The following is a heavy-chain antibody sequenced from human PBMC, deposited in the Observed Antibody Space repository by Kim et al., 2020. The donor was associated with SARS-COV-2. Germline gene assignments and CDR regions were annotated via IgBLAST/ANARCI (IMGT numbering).Heavy chain of an antibody. D-gene: IGHD3-9*01. V-gene: IGHV3-43*01. CDR3: AKDMVLRYFDWLFPLDY. Sequence: VKRRVTISRDNSKTSLYLQMNSLRTDDTALYYCAKDMVLRYFDWLFPLDYWGQGTLVTVSS. J-gene: IGHJ4*02.